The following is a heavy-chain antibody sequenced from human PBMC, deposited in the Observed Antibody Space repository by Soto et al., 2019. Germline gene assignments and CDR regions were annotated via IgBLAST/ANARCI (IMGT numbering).Heavy chain of an antibody. Sequence: QITLKESGPPLVKPTQTLTLTCTFSGFSLSTSGVGVAWIRQPPGKALEWLAIIYWDDDKRYRPSLESRLTTTKDTSTNQVVLTMTNMDSVDTATYYCAYLPCSGGSCYWFSFSGMDVWGQGTTVTVSS. CDR3: AYLPCSGGSCYWFSFSGMDV. CDR2: IYWDDDK. V-gene: IGHV2-5*02. D-gene: IGHD2-15*01. J-gene: IGHJ6*02. CDR1: GFSLSTSGVG.